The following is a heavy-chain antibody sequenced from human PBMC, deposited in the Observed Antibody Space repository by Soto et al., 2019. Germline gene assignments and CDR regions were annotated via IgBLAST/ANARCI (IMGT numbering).Heavy chain of an antibody. J-gene: IGHJ4*02. CDR1: GYTFTGYY. Sequence: ASVKVSCKASGYTFTGYYMHWVRQAPGQGPEWMGWINPNSGGTNYAQKFQGWVTMTRDTSISTAYMELSRLRSDDTAVYYCARWDCSSTSCYFDYWGQGTLVTVSS. CDR2: INPNSGGT. D-gene: IGHD2-2*01. V-gene: IGHV1-2*04. CDR3: ARWDCSSTSCYFDY.